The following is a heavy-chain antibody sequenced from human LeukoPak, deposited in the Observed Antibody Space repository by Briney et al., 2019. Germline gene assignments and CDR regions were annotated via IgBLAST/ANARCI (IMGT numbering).Heavy chain of an antibody. V-gene: IGHV3-11*01. Sequence: GGSLRLSCAASGFNFSDSYMSWIRRAPGQGLEWVSYISTSGSTIHYATSVKGRFTISRDNAENSLYLQMSSLRAEDTAVYYCARTRKNSGSYFDYWGQGTLVTVSS. CDR2: ISTSGSTI. D-gene: IGHD1-26*01. CDR1: GFNFSDSY. J-gene: IGHJ4*02. CDR3: ARTRKNSGSYFDY.